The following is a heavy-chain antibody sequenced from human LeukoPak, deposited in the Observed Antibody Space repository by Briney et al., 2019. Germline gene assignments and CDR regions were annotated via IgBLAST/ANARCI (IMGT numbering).Heavy chain of an antibody. V-gene: IGHV4-4*02. CDR2: IFHSGSV. CDR3: VRDRNSNLRLGF. J-gene: IGHJ4*02. D-gene: IGHD5-12*01. Sequence: PSETLSLTCAVSGVSISSSNWWSWVRQPPGKGLEWIGEIFHSGSVNYNPSLKSRVTISVDNSKNQFSLRLSSVTAADTAVYYCVRDRNSNLRLGFWGQGTLVTVSS. CDR1: GVSISSSNW.